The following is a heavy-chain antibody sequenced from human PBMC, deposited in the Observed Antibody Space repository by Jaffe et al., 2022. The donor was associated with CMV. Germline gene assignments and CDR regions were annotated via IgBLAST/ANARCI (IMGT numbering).Heavy chain of an antibody. D-gene: IGHD3-10*01. CDR1: GGSFSGYY. CDR3: ARPLRGAFDI. J-gene: IGHJ3*02. Sequence: QVQLQQWGAGLLKPSETLSLTCAVYGGSFSGYYWSWIRQPPGKGLEWIGEINHSGSTNYNPSLKSRVTISVDTSKNQFSLKLSSVTAADTAVYYCARPLRGAFDIWGQGTMVTVSS. V-gene: IGHV4-34*01. CDR2: INHSGST.